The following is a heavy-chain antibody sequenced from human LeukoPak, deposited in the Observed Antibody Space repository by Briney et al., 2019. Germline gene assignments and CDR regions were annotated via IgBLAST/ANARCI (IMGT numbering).Heavy chain of an antibody. CDR3: ARLNKNDSGSYRFGKKKRGYMDV. CDR2: IYYSGST. J-gene: IGHJ6*03. D-gene: IGHD3-10*01. Sequence: SETLSLTCTVSGGSISSSSYYWGWIRQPPGKGLEWIGSIYYSGSTNYNPSLKSRVTISVDTSKNQFSLKLSSVTAADTAVYYCARLNKNDSGSYRFGKKKRGYMDVWGKGTTVTISS. CDR1: GGSISSSSYY. V-gene: IGHV4-39*07.